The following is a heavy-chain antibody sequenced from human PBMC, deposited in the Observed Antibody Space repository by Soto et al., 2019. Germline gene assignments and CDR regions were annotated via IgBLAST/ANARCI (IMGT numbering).Heavy chain of an antibody. CDR2: INHSGST. CDR3: ARAARYSYGYGSYYYYYMDV. V-gene: IGHV4-34*01. D-gene: IGHD5-18*01. J-gene: IGHJ6*03. CDR1: CGSFSGYY. Sequence: SETLSLTCAVYCGSFSGYYWSWIRQPPGKGLEWIGEINHSGSTNYNPSLKSRVTISVDTSKNQFSLKLSSVTAADTAVYYCARAARYSYGYGSYYYYYMDVWGKGTTVS.